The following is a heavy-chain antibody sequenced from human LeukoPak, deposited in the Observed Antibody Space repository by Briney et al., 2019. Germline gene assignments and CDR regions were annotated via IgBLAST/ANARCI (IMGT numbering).Heavy chain of an antibody. D-gene: IGHD6-19*01. Sequence: SQTLSLTCAISGDSVSSKNGAWNWIRQSPSRGLECLGRTYYMSKWYDEYADSVKGRITISPDTSKNQFSLHVYSVTPEDTAVYYCARDLGTSGWYTFDFWGQGTLVTVSS. CDR1: GDSVSSKNGA. CDR2: TYYMSKWYD. J-gene: IGHJ5*01. V-gene: IGHV6-1*01. CDR3: ARDLGTSGWYTFDF.